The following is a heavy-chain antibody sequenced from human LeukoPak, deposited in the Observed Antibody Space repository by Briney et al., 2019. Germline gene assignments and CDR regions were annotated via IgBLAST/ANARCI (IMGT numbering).Heavy chain of an antibody. CDR3: ARVGARLGAFDI. J-gene: IGHJ3*02. CDR2: INSDGSRT. D-gene: IGHD6-25*01. V-gene: IGHV3-74*01. CDR1: GFSFSSYR. Sequence: GGSLRLSCAASGFSFSSYRMNWVRQAPGKGLVWVSRINSDGSRTTYADSVKGRFTISRDNAKNTLYLQMNSLRAEDTAVYYCARVGARLGAFDIWGQGTMVTVSS.